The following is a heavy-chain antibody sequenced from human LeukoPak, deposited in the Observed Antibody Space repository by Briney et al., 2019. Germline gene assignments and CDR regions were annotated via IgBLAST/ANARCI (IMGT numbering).Heavy chain of an antibody. J-gene: IGHJ6*03. CDR1: GFTFSNYW. Sequence: GGSLRLSCVASGFTFSNYWMNWVRQAPGKGPEWVSSITSSSSYIYYADSVKGRFTISRDNARNSLYLQMNSLRAEDTAVYYCARNKDNYHYYMDVWGKGTTVTISS. CDR2: ITSSSSYI. CDR3: ARNKDNYHYYMDV. D-gene: IGHD1/OR15-1a*01. V-gene: IGHV3-21*04.